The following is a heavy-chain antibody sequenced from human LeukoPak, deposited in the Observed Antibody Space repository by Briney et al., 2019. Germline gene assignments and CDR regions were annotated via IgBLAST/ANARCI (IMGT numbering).Heavy chain of an antibody. D-gene: IGHD5-12*01. J-gene: IGHJ4*02. CDR1: GFTFDDYA. CDR2: ISDNGDTT. V-gene: IGHV3-43*02. Sequence: PGGSLRLSCAASGFTFDDYAMHWVRQTPGKGLEWVSLISDNGDTTFYSDSLRGRFTISRDNSKNSLYLQMNSLRIEDSALYYCARGEAGWLRSSDLGYWGQGTLATVSS. CDR3: ARGEAGWLRSSDLGY.